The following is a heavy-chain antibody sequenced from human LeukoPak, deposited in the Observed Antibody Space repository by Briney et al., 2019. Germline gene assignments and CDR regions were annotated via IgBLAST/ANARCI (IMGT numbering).Heavy chain of an antibody. CDR2: INPNSGGT. Sequence: ASVKVSCKASGYTFTGYYMHWVRQAPGQGLEWMGWINPNSGGTNYAQKFQGRVTMTGDTSISTAYMELSRLRSDDTAAYYCARLYSSSWYDFDYGGQGTLVTVSS. D-gene: IGHD6-13*01. J-gene: IGHJ4*02. CDR3: ARLYSSSWYDFDY. V-gene: IGHV1-2*02. CDR1: GYTFTGYY.